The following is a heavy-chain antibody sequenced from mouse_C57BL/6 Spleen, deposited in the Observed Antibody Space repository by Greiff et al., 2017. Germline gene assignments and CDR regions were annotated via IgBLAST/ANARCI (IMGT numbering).Heavy chain of an antibody. CDR1: GYTFTSYW. CDR2: IHPNSGST. CDR3: ARSYSNYFDY. D-gene: IGHD2-5*01. J-gene: IGHJ2*01. V-gene: IGHV1-64*01. Sequence: QVQLQQPGAELVKPGASVKLSCKASGYTFTSYWMHWVKPRPGQGLEWIGMIHPNSGSTNYNEKFKSKATLTVDKSSSTAYMQLSSLTSEDSAVYYCARSYSNYFDYWGQGTTLTVSS.